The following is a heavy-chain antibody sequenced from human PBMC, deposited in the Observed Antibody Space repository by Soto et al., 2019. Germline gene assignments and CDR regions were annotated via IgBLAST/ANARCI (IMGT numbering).Heavy chain of an antibody. Sequence: SETLFLTCTVSGGSISSYYWSWIRQPPGKGLEWIGYIYYSGSTNYNPSLKSRVTISVDTSKNQFSLKLSSVTAADTAVYYCGRHSGYSYGYPNWFDPWGQGTLVTVSS. CDR1: GGSISSYY. CDR3: GRHSGYSYGYPNWFDP. J-gene: IGHJ5*02. D-gene: IGHD5-18*01. CDR2: IYYSGST. V-gene: IGHV4-59*01.